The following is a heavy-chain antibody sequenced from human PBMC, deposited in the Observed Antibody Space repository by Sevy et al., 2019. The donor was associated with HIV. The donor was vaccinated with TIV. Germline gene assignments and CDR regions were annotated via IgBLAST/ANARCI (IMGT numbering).Heavy chain of an antibody. D-gene: IGHD2-2*01. CDR3: ARDCSSTSCPGSDAFDI. CDR2: IYSGGST. CDR1: GFIVSSNY. V-gene: IGHV3-66*02. J-gene: IGHJ3*02. Sequence: GGSLRLSCAASGFIVSSNYMSWVRQAPGKGLEWVSVIYSGGSTYYADSVKGRFTISRDNSKNTLYLQMNSLRAEDTAVYYCARDCSSTSCPGSDAFDIWGQGTMVTVSS.